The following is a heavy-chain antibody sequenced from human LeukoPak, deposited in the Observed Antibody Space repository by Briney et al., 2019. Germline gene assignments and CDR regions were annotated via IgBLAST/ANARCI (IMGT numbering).Heavy chain of an antibody. Sequence: SETLSLTCAVYGGSFSDYYWSWIRQPPGKGLEWIGEINHSGSTYYNPSLKSRVTISVDRSKNQFSLKLSSVTAADTAVYYCATIPLDTDAFDIWGQGTMVTVSS. CDR1: GGSFSDYY. V-gene: IGHV4-34*01. J-gene: IGHJ3*02. CDR3: ATIPLDTDAFDI. D-gene: IGHD5-24*01. CDR2: INHSGST.